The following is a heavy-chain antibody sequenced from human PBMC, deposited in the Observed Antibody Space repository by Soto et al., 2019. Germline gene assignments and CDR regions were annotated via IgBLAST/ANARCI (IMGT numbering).Heavy chain of an antibody. Sequence: EVQLVESGGVVVQPGGSLRLSCAASGFTFDDYTMHWVRQAPGKGLEWVSLISWDGGSTYYADSVKGRFTISRDNSKNSLYLQMNSLRTEDTALYYCAKSAGGAAGKRGGYYYYYGMDVWGQGTTVTVSS. J-gene: IGHJ6*02. V-gene: IGHV3-43*01. CDR1: GFTFDDYT. CDR3: AKSAGGAAGKRGGYYYYYGMDV. D-gene: IGHD6-13*01. CDR2: ISWDGGST.